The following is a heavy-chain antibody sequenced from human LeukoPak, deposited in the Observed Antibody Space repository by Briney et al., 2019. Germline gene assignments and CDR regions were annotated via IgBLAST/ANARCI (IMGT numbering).Heavy chain of an antibody. CDR2: ITGSGGST. Sequence: GGSLRLSCAASGFTFGIYAMTWVRQAPGKGLQWVSAITGSGGSTYYADSVKGRFTISRDNSKNTLYLRMNGLRAEDTAVYYCATLLRGPTGYVGYGGEDYWGQGTLVTVSS. CDR3: ATLLRGPTGYVGYGGEDY. V-gene: IGHV3-23*01. CDR1: GFTFGIYA. D-gene: IGHD5-12*01. J-gene: IGHJ4*02.